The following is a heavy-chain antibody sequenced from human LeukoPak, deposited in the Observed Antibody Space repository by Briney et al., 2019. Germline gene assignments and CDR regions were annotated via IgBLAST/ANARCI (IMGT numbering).Heavy chain of an antibody. CDR3: AKIHGSGSYYRPNFDY. V-gene: IGHV3-23*01. CDR2: ISTSDSST. D-gene: IGHD3-10*01. Sequence: GGSLRLSCAASGFTFSSYAMSWVRQAPGKGLEWVSAISTSDSSTYYADSVKGRFTISRDNSKNMLYLQMNSLRAEDTAVYYCAKIHGSGSYYRPNFDYWGQGTLVTVSS. CDR1: GFTFSSYA. J-gene: IGHJ4*02.